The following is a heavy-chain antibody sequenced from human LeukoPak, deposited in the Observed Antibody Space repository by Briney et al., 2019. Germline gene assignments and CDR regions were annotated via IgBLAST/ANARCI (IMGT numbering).Heavy chain of an antibody. CDR2: INPNSGGT. Sequence: AAVKVSCKPSGYTFIGYYIHWVRQAPGQGLEWMGWINPNSGGTTYSRKFQGRVTMTRDTSIRTAYMELSRLTSDDTAVYYCAREVYSSRHFDYWGQGTMVTVSS. CDR1: GYTFIGYY. CDR3: AREVYSSRHFDY. V-gene: IGHV1-2*02. J-gene: IGHJ4*02. D-gene: IGHD6-13*01.